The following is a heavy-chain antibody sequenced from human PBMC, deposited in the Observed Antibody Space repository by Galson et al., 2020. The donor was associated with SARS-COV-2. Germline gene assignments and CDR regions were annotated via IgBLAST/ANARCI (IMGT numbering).Heavy chain of an antibody. Sequence: GGSLRLSCAASGFTFSSYAMHWVRQAPAKGLEWVAVISYDGSNKYYADSVKGRFTISRDNSKNTLYLQMNSLRAEDTAVYYCARGVYDSSGYYLGVDYWGQGSLVTVSS. J-gene: IGHJ4*02. V-gene: IGHV3-30-3*01. CDR2: ISYDGSNK. D-gene: IGHD3-22*01. CDR3: ARGVYDSSGYYLGVDY. CDR1: GFTFSSYA.